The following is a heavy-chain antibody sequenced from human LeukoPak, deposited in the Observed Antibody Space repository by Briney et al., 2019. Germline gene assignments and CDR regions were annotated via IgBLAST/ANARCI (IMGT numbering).Heavy chain of an antibody. CDR1: GFTFSSYG. D-gene: IGHD3-3*01. Sequence: PGGSLRLSCAASGFTFSSYGMHWVRQAPGKGLEWVAVISYDGSNKYYADSVKGRFTISRDNSKNTLYLQMNSLRADDTAVYYCARDKATYYDFWSGPDYYFDYWGQGTLVTVSS. CDR2: ISYDGSNK. J-gene: IGHJ4*02. V-gene: IGHV3-30*03. CDR3: ARDKATYYDFWSGPDYYFDY.